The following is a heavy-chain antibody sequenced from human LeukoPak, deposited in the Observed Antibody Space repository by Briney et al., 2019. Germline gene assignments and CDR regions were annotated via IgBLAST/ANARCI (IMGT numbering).Heavy chain of an antibody. D-gene: IGHD6-25*01. J-gene: IGHJ5*02. CDR1: GFNFSSYC. Sequence: GASVKGSCQASGFNFSSYCISRGRQAPGQGPEWMGWISAYNGNTNYAQKLQGRVTMTTDTSTSTAYMELRSLRSDDTAVYYCARWVSGDWFDPWGQGTLVTGSS. CDR2: ISAYNGNT. CDR3: ARWVSGDWFDP. V-gene: IGHV1-18*01.